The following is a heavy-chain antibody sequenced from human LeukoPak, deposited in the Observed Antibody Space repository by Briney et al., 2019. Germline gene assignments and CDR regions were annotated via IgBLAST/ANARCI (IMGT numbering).Heavy chain of an antibody. J-gene: IGHJ5*02. CDR1: GFTFSSYG. Sequence: PGGSLRLSCAASGFTFSSYGMSWVRQAPGKGLEWVSAISGSGGSTYYADSVKGRFTISRDNAKNSLYLQMNSLRAEDTALYYCARDPYSSGWLDPWGQGTLVTVSS. CDR2: ISGSGGST. CDR3: ARDPYSSGWLDP. V-gene: IGHV3-23*01. D-gene: IGHD6-19*01.